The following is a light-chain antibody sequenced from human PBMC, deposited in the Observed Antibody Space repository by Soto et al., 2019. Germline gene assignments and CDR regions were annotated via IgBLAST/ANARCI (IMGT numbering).Light chain of an antibody. CDR3: QQYNDWPPTT. V-gene: IGKV1-5*01. CDR1: QTISTW. J-gene: IGKJ5*01. Sequence: DIPMAQPPATRAASVRDRAAITCRASQTISTWMAWYQQKPGKAPKLLVYDAYTLQSGVASRFSGSGSGTEFTLTIRKLQSEDSAVYYCQQYNDWPPTTVGQGTRLEIK. CDR2: DAY.